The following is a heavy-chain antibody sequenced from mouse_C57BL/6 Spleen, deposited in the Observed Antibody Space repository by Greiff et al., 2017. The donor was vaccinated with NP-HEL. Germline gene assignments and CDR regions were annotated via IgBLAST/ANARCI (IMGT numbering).Heavy chain of an antibody. CDR3: ARSGYYGTKSY. D-gene: IGHD1-1*01. V-gene: IGHV1-54*01. CDR1: GYAFTNYS. J-gene: IGHJ4*01. CDR2: INPGSGGT. Sequence: QVQLQQSGAELVRPGTSVKVSCKASGYAFTNYSIEWVKQRPGQGLEWIGVINPGSGGTNYNEKFKGKATLTADKSSSTAYMQLSSLTSEDSAVYFCARSGYYGTKSYWGQGTSVTVSS.